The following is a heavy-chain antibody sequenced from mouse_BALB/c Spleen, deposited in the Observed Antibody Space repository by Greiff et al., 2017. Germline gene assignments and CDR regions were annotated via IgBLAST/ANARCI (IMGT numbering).Heavy chain of an antibody. Sequence: QVQLKESGAELAKPGASVKMSCKASGYTFTSYWMHWVKQRPGQGLEWIGYINPSTGYTEYNQKFKDKATLTADKSSSTAYMQLSSLTSEDSAVYYCATEFDYWGQGTTLTVSS. CDR3: ATEFDY. J-gene: IGHJ2*01. CDR2: INPSTGYT. V-gene: IGHV1-7*01. CDR1: GYTFTSYW.